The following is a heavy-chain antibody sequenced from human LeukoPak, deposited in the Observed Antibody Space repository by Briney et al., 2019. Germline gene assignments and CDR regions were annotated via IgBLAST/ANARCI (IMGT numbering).Heavy chain of an antibody. D-gene: IGHD5-18*01. CDR1: GFTLSSYG. V-gene: IGHV3-30*02. Sequence: GGSLRLSCAASGFTLSSYGMHWVRQAPGKGLEWVAFIRYDGSNKYYADSVKGRFTISRDNSKNTLYLQMNSLRAEDTAVYYCAKDGYPNYYYYMDVWGKGTTVTISS. CDR3: AKDGYPNYYYYMDV. J-gene: IGHJ6*03. CDR2: IRYDGSNK.